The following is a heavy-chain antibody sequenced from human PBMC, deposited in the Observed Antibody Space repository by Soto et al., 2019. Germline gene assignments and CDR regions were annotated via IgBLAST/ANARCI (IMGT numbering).Heavy chain of an antibody. J-gene: IGHJ4*02. CDR1: GFTFSSYD. CDR2: IGTAGDT. D-gene: IGHD3-22*01. Sequence: EVQLVESGGGLVQPGGSLRLSCAASGFTFSSYDMHWVRQATGKGLEWVSAIGTAGDTYYPGSVKGRFTISRENAKNSLYLQMNSLRAGDTAVYYCATISGSGYYDYWGQGTLVTVSS. V-gene: IGHV3-13*01. CDR3: ATISGSGYYDY.